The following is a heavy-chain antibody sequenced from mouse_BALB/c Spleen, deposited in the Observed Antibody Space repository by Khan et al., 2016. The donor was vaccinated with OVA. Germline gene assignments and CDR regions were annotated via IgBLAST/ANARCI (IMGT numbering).Heavy chain of an antibody. D-gene: IGHD3-1*01. CDR3: ARGGSSGPAWFTY. CDR2: IRYDGDS. Sequence: EVQLQESGPGLVKSSQSLSLTCSVTGYSITSGYFWNWIRQFPGNNLEWMGYIRYDGDSNYNPSLKNRISINRDTSKNQFFLKLNSVTPEETATYYCARGGSSGPAWFTYWGQGTLVTVSA. J-gene: IGHJ3*01. V-gene: IGHV3-6*02. CDR1: GYSITSGYF.